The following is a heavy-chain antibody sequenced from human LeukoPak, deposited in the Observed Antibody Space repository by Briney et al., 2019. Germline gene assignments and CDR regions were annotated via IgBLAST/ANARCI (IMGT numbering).Heavy chain of an antibody. J-gene: IGHJ4*02. CDR3: ARVGGNYQFDS. CDR2: IDWNDDK. D-gene: IGHD1-26*01. CDR1: GFSLSTSGMR. V-gene: IGHV2-70*04. Sequence: SGPALVKPTQTLTLTCTFSGFSLSTSGMRVTWIRQPPGKALEWLARIDWNDDKFYSTSLKTRLTISKDTSKSQVVLTMTNVDPVDTGTYYCARVGGNYQFDSWGQGTLVTVSS.